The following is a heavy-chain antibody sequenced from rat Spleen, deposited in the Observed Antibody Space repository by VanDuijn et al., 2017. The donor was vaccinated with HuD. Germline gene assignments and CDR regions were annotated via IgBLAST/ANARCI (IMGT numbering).Heavy chain of an antibody. CDR2: ISSGGNT. Sequence: QVQLKESGPGLVQPSQTLSLTCTVSGFSLSNYGVIWVRQPPGEGLEWIAAISSGGNTYYNSALKSRLSISRDTSKSQVFLKMNSLQTEDTATYFCTRESLPGYNSHWFVYWGQGTLVTVSS. V-gene: IGHV2S8*01. CDR1: GFSLSNYG. D-gene: IGHD1-4*01. CDR3: TRESLPGYNSHWFVY. J-gene: IGHJ3*01.